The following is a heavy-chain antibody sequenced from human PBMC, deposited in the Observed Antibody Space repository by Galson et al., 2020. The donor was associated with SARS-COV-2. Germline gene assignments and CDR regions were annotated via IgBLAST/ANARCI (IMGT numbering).Heavy chain of an antibody. CDR1: GLTFSSYG. CDR3: ARDHSSGYYLDY. Sequence: TGGSLRLSCAASGLTFSSYGMHWVRQAPGKGLEWVAVIWSDGSNKYYADSVKGRFTISRDNSKNTLYLQMNSLRAEDTAVYYCARDHSSGYYLDYWGQGTLVTVSS. V-gene: IGHV3-33*01. CDR2: IWSDGSNK. D-gene: IGHD3-22*01. J-gene: IGHJ4*01.